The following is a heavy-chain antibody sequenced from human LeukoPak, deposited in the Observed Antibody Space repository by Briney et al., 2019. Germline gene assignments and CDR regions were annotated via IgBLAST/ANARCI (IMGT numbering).Heavy chain of an antibody. J-gene: IGHJ4*02. Sequence: GGSLRLSCAASGFTLSSYAMSWVRQAPGKGLEWVSLISGSAGSTYYADSVKGRFTISRDITKNTLYLQMNSMRAEDTAVYYCAKDSITMVRGVITCFDYWGQGTLVTVSS. CDR2: ISGSAGST. CDR3: AKDSITMVRGVITCFDY. V-gene: IGHV3-23*01. CDR1: GFTLSSYA. D-gene: IGHD3-10*01.